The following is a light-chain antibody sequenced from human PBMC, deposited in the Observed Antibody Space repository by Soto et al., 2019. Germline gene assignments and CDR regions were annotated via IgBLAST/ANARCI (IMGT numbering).Light chain of an antibody. V-gene: IGLV2-14*01. Sequence: QSVLTQPASVSGSPGQSITISCTGTSSDVGGYNYVSWYQQHPGKAPKLMIYEVSNRPSGVSNRFSGSKSGNTASLTNSGLQVEDEADYYCSSYTSSSTVVFGGGTQLPV. CDR2: EVS. J-gene: IGLJ2*01. CDR1: SSDVGGYNY. CDR3: SSYTSSSTVV.